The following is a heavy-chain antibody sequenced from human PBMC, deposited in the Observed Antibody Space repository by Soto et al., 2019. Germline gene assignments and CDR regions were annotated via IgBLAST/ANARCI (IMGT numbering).Heavy chain of an antibody. V-gene: IGHV3-74*01. D-gene: IGHD3-10*01. J-gene: IGHJ3*01. CDR3: ARGIPGHYGIDV. CDR2: ITGDGINR. Sequence: EVQLVESGGDLVQPGGSLRLTCAASGFTFSNYWIHWVRQPPGKGLVWVSRITGDGINRNYAGSVRGRFTISRDNAGNTVYLQMDSLRTEDTAVYYCARGIPGHYGIDVWGQGTMVTVSS. CDR1: GFTFSNYW.